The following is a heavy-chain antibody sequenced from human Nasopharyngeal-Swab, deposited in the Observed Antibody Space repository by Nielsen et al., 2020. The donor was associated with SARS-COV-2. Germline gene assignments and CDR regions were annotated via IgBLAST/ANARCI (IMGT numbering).Heavy chain of an antibody. D-gene: IGHD2-15*01. V-gene: IGHV3-66*01. Sequence: GESLKISCAASGFTVSSNYMSWVRQAPGKGLEWVSVIYSGGSTYYADSVKGRFTISRDNSKNTLYLQMNSLRAEDTAAYYCAKDRGCSGGSCYVHWYFDLWGRGTLVTVSS. J-gene: IGHJ2*01. CDR2: IYSGGST. CDR3: AKDRGCSGGSCYVHWYFDL. CDR1: GFTVSSNY.